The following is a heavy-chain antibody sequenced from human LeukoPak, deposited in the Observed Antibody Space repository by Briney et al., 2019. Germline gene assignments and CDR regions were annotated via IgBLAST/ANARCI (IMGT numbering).Heavy chain of an antibody. D-gene: IGHD2-21*02. J-gene: IGHJ4*02. CDR1: GFTFSNYA. V-gene: IGHV3-23*01. CDR3: AKRLGDPRAFDY. CDR2: ISGTSGTI. Sequence: GGSLRLSCAASGFTFSNYAMSWVRQAPGKGLEWVSGISGTSGTINYAAPVRGRFTISRDNSKNTLYLQMNSLRVDDMAVYYCAKRLGDPRAFDYWGQGTLVTVSS.